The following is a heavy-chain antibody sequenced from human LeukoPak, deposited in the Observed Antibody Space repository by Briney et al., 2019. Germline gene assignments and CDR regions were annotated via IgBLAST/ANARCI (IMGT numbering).Heavy chain of an antibody. J-gene: IGHJ3*02. CDR3: ASGDANTAAAFDI. CDR1: GGSISSYY. D-gene: IGHD4-17*01. Sequence: KPSETLSLTCTVSGGSISSYYWSWIRQPAGKGLEWIGRIYTSGSTKCSPSLESRVTMSVDTSKNQVSLRLSSVTAADTAVYYCASGDANTAAAFDIWGQGTMVTVSS. CDR2: IYTSGST. V-gene: IGHV4-4*07.